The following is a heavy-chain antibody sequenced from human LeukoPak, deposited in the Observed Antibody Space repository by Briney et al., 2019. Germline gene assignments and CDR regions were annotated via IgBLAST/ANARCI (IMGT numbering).Heavy chain of an antibody. J-gene: IGHJ4*02. V-gene: IGHV3-7*02. CDR3: VRSTVVAAYVY. Sequence: PGGSLRLSCAASGFSFSSNWMTWVRQGPGKALEWVASIQPDGSAKYYVDSVKGRFTISRDNAKNSLYLQMNSLRAEDTAVYYCVRSTVVAAYVYWGQGTLVTVSS. CDR1: GFSFSSNW. D-gene: IGHD1-26*01. CDR2: IQPDGSAK.